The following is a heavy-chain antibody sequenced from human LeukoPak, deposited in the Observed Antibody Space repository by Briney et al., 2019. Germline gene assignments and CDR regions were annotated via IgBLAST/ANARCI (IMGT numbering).Heavy chain of an antibody. J-gene: IGHJ4*02. D-gene: IGHD6-19*01. Sequence: SETLSLTCTVSGGSISSTSYYWGWIRQPPGKGLEWIGSIFYSGSTYYNPSFKSRVTISVDTSKSQLSLKLGSVTAADTAVYYCVRHGGFSSGWQTDCWGQGTPVTVSS. CDR3: VRHGGFSSGWQTDC. V-gene: IGHV4-39*01. CDR1: GGSISSTSYY. CDR2: IFYSGST.